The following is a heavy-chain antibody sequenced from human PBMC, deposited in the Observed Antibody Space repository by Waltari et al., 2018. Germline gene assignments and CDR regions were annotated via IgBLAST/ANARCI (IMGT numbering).Heavy chain of an antibody. J-gene: IGHJ4*02. CDR3: ARGLMTTVELDY. V-gene: IGHV4-39*01. Sequence: QLQLQESGPGLVKPSETLSLTCTVSGGSISSSSYYWGWTRQPPGKGLEWIGSIYYSGSTYYNPSLKSRVTISVDTSKNQFSLNLSSVTAADTAVYYCARGLMTTVELDYWGQGTLVTVSS. CDR2: IYYSGST. D-gene: IGHD4-17*01. CDR1: GGSISSSSYY.